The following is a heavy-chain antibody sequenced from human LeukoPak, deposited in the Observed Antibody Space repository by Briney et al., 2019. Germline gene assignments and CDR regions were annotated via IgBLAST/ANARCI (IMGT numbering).Heavy chain of an antibody. V-gene: IGHV4-4*09. D-gene: IGHD3-10*01. CDR3: AREEGYYGSGSPYYFDY. Sequence: SETLSLTCTVSGGSISSYYWSWIRQPPGKGLEWIGYIYTSGSTNYNPSLKSRVTMSVDTSKNQFSLKLSSVTAADTAVYYCAREEGYYGSGSPYYFDYWGQGTLVTVSS. J-gene: IGHJ4*02. CDR2: IYTSGST. CDR1: GGSISSYY.